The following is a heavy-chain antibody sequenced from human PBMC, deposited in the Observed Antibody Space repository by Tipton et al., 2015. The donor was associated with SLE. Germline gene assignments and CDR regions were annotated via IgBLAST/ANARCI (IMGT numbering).Heavy chain of an antibody. J-gene: IGHJ3*02. D-gene: IGHD4-23*01. CDR1: GFTFSDYG. V-gene: IGHV3-30*02. CDR2: IRYDGSIK. Sequence: SLRLSCVASGFTFSDYGMHWVRQAPGKGLECVAFIRYDGSIKDYADSVKGRFTISRDNSKNTLYLQMNSLRIEDTAVYYCAKVVKEPPSFAFDMWGQGTMVTVSS. CDR3: AKVVKEPPSFAFDM.